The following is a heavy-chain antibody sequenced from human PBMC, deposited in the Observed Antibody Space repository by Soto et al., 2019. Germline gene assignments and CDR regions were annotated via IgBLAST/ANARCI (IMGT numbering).Heavy chain of an antibody. CDR2: IVVGSGNT. CDR1: GFTFTSSA. J-gene: IGHJ3*02. CDR3: AADPGWSSGYYSNAFDI. V-gene: IGHV1-58*02. D-gene: IGHD3-22*01. Sequence: SVKVSCKASGFTFTSSAMQWVRQARGQSHEWIGWIVVGSGNTNYAQKFQERVTITRDMSTSTAYMELSSLRSEDTAVYYCAADPGWSSGYYSNAFDIWGQGTMVTVSS.